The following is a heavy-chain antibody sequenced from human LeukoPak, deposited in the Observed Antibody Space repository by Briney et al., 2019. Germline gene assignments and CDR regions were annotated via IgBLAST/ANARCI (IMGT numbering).Heavy chain of an antibody. J-gene: IGHJ4*02. CDR3: AKDSDYDILTGYVDY. D-gene: IGHD3-9*01. CDR1: GFTFDDYA. V-gene: IGHV3-9*01. CDR2: ISWNSGSI. Sequence: GGSLRLSCAASGFTFDDYAMHWVRQAPGKGLEWVSGISWNSGSIGYADSVKGRFTISRDNAKNSLYLQMNSLRAEDTALYYCAKDSDYDILTGYVDYWGQGTLVTVSS.